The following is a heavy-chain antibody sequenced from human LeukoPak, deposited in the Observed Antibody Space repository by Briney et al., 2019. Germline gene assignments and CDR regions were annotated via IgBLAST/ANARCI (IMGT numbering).Heavy chain of an antibody. J-gene: IGHJ4*02. CDR3: ARAAYYYGSGSLN. D-gene: IGHD3-10*01. CDR1: GYTFTGYY. Sequence: ASVKVSCKASGYTFTGYYMHWVRQAPGQGLEWMGWINPNSGGTNYAQKFQGRVTMTRDTTISTAYMELSRLRSDDTAVYYCARAAYYYGSGSLNWGQGTLVTVSS. CDR2: INPNSGGT. V-gene: IGHV1-2*02.